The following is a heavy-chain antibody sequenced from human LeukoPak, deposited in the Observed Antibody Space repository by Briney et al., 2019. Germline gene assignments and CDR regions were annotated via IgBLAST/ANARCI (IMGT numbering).Heavy chain of an antibody. Sequence: SETLSLTCTVSGGSISSSSYYWGWIRQPPGKGLEWIGSIYYSGSTYYNPSLKSRVTISVDTSKNQFSLKLSSVTAADTAVYYCARSRSPEWLFPHDAFDIWGQGTMVTVSS. V-gene: IGHV4-39*07. CDR3: ARSRSPEWLFPHDAFDI. CDR1: GGSISSSSYY. J-gene: IGHJ3*02. D-gene: IGHD3-3*01. CDR2: IYYSGST.